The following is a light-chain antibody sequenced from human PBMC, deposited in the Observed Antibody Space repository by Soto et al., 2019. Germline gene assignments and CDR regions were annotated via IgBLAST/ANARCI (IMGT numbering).Light chain of an antibody. V-gene: IGLV2-14*03. CDR2: DVT. J-gene: IGLJ2*01. CDR3: SSFASSIPLV. Sequence: QSALTQPASVSGSPGQSITISCTGTSSDVGGYNYVSWYQQHPGKAPKLLICDVTNRPSGVSNRFSGSKSGNTASLTISGLXXXXXAXYYCSSFASSIPLVFGGGTQLTVL. CDR1: SSDVGGYNY.